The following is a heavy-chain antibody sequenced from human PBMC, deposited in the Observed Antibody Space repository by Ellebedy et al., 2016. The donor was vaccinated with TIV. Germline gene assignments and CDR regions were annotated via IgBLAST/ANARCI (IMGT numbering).Heavy chain of an antibody. Sequence: LSLTXXASEFTFRTHVMSWVRQAPGKGLDWVSDISASGGSTYYADSVKGRFTIFRDNSKNTLFLQMNSLSPEDTAVYYCAKVGGDSRIESWGQGTLVTVSS. V-gene: IGHV3-23*01. CDR1: EFTFRTHV. CDR3: AKVGGDSRIES. CDR2: ISASGGST. J-gene: IGHJ4*02. D-gene: IGHD2-21*02.